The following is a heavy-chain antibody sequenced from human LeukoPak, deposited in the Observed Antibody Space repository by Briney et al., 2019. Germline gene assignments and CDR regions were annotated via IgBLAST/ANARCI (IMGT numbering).Heavy chain of an antibody. Sequence: AASVKVSCKVSEGSGFTLSELSIHWVRQAPGKGLEWMGGFHPEEGKTIHAQSFQGRVTMTDDTSTDTAYMELSSLTSEDTAVYYCAIFGGIPLNWFDPWGQGTLVTVSS. J-gene: IGHJ5*02. V-gene: IGHV1-24*01. CDR1: EGSGFTLSELS. D-gene: IGHD1-26*01. CDR2: FHPEEGKT. CDR3: AIFGGIPLNWFDP.